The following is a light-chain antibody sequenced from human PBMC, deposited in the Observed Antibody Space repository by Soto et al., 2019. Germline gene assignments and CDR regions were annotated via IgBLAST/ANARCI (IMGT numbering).Light chain of an antibody. Sequence: EKVLAAYPGSLSLSPGERDTLSCRASQTFSSNFLAWYQQKPGQAPRLLIYGASNRATGIPDRFSGSGSGTDFTLTISRLEPEDFAVYYCQQYDSSPRTFGQGTKVDI. CDR2: GAS. CDR1: QTFSSNF. J-gene: IGKJ1*01. V-gene: IGKV3-20*01. CDR3: QQYDSSPRT.